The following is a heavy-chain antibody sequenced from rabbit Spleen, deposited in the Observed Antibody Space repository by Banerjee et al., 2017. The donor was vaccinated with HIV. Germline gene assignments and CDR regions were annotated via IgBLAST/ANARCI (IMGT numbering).Heavy chain of an antibody. Sequence: QSLEESGGDLVKPGASLTLTCTISGFSFSSSYWMCWVRQAPGKGLELIACIYTGSGGTWYANWAKGRFTISKTSSTAVTLQMTSLTVADTATYFCARDTGTSFSTYGMDLWGQGTLVTVS. CDR3: ARDTGTSFSTYGMDL. CDR2: IYTGSGGT. CDR1: GFSFSSSYW. V-gene: IGHV1S40*01. J-gene: IGHJ6*01. D-gene: IGHD7-1*01.